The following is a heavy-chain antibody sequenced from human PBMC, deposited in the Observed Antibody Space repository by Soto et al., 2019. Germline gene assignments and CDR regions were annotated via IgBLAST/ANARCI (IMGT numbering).Heavy chain of an antibody. Sequence: QVQLVQSGAEVKKPGASVKVSCKASGYMFTSYGISWVRQAPGQGLEWMGWISAYNGNTDYAQKFQGRVTMTTATSTTTAYMELMSLTSDDTAVYYGARDRSTNDYWGQGTLVTVSS. V-gene: IGHV1-18*01. CDR3: ARDRSTNDY. CDR2: ISAYNGNT. CDR1: GYMFTSYG. J-gene: IGHJ4*02.